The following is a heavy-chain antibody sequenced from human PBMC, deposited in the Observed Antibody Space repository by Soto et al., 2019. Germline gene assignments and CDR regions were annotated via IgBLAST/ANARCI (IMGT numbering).Heavy chain of an antibody. Sequence: SETLSLTCTVSGASISRYYWSWIRQSPGKGLEWIGYMYYSGTANYNPSLRSRITISVDTSKNQFSLNLNSVTVADTAVYYCAREYPVHSAYFDYWGQGILVTVSS. D-gene: IGHD1-26*01. CDR2: MYYSGTA. V-gene: IGHV4-59*01. CDR3: AREYPVHSAYFDY. J-gene: IGHJ4*02. CDR1: GASISRYY.